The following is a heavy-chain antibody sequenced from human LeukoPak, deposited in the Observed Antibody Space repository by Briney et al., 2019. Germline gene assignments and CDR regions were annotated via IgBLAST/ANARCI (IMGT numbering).Heavy chain of an antibody. CDR3: ARDKLGLGELSLYDQ. V-gene: IGHV1-2*02. J-gene: IGHJ5*02. CDR1: GYTLTGYY. Sequence: GASVTVSCKASGYTLTGYYMHWVRQAPGQGLEWMGWMNPNSGGTKYAQKFQGRVTMTRDTSVSTAYMELSRLRSDDTAMYYCARDKLGLGELSLYDQWGQGTLATVFS. CDR2: MNPNSGGT. D-gene: IGHD3-16*02.